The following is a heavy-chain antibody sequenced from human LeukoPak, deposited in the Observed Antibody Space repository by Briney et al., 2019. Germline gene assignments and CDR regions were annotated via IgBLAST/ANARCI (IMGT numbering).Heavy chain of an antibody. J-gene: IGHJ4*02. V-gene: IGHV3-48*03. Sequence: PGGSLRLSCAASGFTFSNYEMNWVRQAPGKGLEWVSYISSSGRTIYYADSVKGRFTISRDNAKNSLYLQMNNLRAEDTAIYYCARDLDGGNSFDYWGQGILVTVSS. CDR1: GFTFSNYE. CDR3: ARDLDGGNSFDY. CDR2: ISSSGRTI. D-gene: IGHD4-23*01.